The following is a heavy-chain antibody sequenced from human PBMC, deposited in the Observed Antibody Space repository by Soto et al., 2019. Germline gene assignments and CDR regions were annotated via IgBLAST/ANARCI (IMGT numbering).Heavy chain of an antibody. CDR3: ARGRNGAGCDYFDY. V-gene: IGHV4-30-4*01. CDR2: IYYSGST. D-gene: IGHD1-1*01. CDR1: GGSISGSDYY. J-gene: IGHJ4*02. Sequence: LSLTCTVSGGSISGSDYYWSWIRQPPGKGLYWIGYIYYSGSTYYNPSLKSRVTISVDTSKNQFSLKLSSVTAADTAVYYCARGRNGAGCDYFDYWGKGTLVTVSS.